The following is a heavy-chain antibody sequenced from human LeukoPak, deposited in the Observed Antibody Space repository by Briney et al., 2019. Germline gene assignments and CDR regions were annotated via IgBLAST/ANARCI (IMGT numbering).Heavy chain of an antibody. CDR1: GFTFSSYS. Sequence: GGSLRLSCAASGFTFSSYSMNWVRQAPGKGLEWVSSISSSSSYIYYADLVKGRFTISRDNAKNSLYLQMNSLRAEDTAVYYCARDFSGSHVFDPWGQGTLVTVSS. CDR3: ARDFSGSHVFDP. CDR2: ISSSSSYI. D-gene: IGHD1-26*01. J-gene: IGHJ5*02. V-gene: IGHV3-21*01.